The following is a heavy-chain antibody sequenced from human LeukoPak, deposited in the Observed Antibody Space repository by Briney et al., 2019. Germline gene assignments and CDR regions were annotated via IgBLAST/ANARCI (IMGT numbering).Heavy chain of an antibody. CDR2: ISWNSGSI. Sequence: GRSLRLSCAASGFTFDDYAMRWVRQAPGKGLEWVSGISWNSGSIGYADSVKGRFTISRDNAKNSLYLQMNSLRAEDTALYYCAKGESGYYKYYFDYWGQGTLVTVSS. J-gene: IGHJ4*02. V-gene: IGHV3-9*01. CDR1: GFTFDDYA. CDR3: AKGESGYYKYYFDY. D-gene: IGHD3-22*01.